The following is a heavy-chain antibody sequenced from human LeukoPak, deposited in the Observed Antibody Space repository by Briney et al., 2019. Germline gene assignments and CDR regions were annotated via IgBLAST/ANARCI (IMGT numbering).Heavy chain of an antibody. V-gene: IGHV3-48*03. Sequence: QPGGSLRLSCAASGFTFSSYEMNWVRQAPGKGLEWVSYISSSGSTIYYADSVKGRFTISRDNAKNSLYLQMNSLRAEDTAVYYCARDRDWCGGDCYRPTYFDYWGQGTLVTVSS. CDR1: GFTFSSYE. D-gene: IGHD2-21*02. CDR3: ARDRDWCGGDCYRPTYFDY. CDR2: ISSSGSTI. J-gene: IGHJ4*02.